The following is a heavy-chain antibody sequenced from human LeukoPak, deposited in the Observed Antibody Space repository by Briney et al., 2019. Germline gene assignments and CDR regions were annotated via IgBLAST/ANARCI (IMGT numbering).Heavy chain of an antibody. CDR2: INPSGGSK. V-gene: IGHV1-46*01. D-gene: IGHD1-14*01. CDR1: LYTFTPYY. CDR3: ARANPLGDY. Sequence: ASVRVSSTASLYTFTPYYIHCVRQAPGDRLEWRGVINPSGGSKSYAQKFHGTVTMTRDTSTSTVYMEMSSLRSEDKAVYYCARANPLGDYWGQGTLVTVSS. J-gene: IGHJ4*02.